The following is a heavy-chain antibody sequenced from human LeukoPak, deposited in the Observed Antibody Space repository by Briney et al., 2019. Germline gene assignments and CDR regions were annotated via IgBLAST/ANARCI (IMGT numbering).Heavy chain of an antibody. CDR1: GFTFSSYG. J-gene: IGHJ4*02. CDR2: ITGSGGNS. D-gene: IGHD4-23*01. V-gene: IGHV3-23*01. Sequence: GGSLRLSCAASGFTFSSYGMSWVRQAPGKGLEWVSLITGSGGNSYYADSVKGRFTISRDNSKNTLYLQMNSLRAEDTAVYYCARDRAGGNSDDYWGQGTLVTVSS. CDR3: ARDRAGGNSDDY.